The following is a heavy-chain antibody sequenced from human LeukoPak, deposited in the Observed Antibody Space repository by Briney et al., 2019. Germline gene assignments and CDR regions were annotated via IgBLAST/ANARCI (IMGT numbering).Heavy chain of an antibody. D-gene: IGHD6-13*01. CDR3: ARAPMYSSSRGAFDI. CDR1: GGSISSSSYY. J-gene: IGHJ3*02. V-gene: IGHV4-39*07. CDR2: IYYSGST. Sequence: SETLSLTCTVSGGSISSSSYYWGWIRQPPGKGLEWIGSIYYSGSTYYNPSLKSRVTISVDTSKNQFSLKLSSVTAADTAVYYCARAPMYSSSRGAFDIWGQGTMVTVSS.